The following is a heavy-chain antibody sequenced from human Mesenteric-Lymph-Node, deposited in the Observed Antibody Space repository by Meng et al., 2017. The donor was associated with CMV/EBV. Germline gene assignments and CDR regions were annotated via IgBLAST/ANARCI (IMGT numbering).Heavy chain of an antibody. CDR1: GLSFSTYN. CDR2: INSRSNYI. D-gene: IGHD6-13*01. CDR3: ASSNRAGGYYDY. Sequence: CTASGLSFSTYNMNWVRQAPGKGLEWVSSINSRSNYIYQTDSVKGRFTISRDNAKNSLYLQMNSLTDEDTAVYYCASSNRAGGYYDYWGQGTLVTVSS. J-gene: IGHJ4*02. V-gene: IGHV3-21*01.